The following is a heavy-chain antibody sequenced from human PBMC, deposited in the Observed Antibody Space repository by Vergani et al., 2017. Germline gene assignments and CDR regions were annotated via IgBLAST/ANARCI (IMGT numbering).Heavy chain of an antibody. V-gene: IGHV3-48*03. J-gene: IGHJ6*03. Sequence: EVQLVESGGGLVQPGGSLRLSCAASGFPFSSYDMNWVRQAPGKGLEWVSYISSSGSTIYYADSVKGRFTISRDNAKNTLYLQMNSLRAEDTAVYYCAXDKEDSNCSGGRLLYYYYMDVGGKGTTVTVSS. CDR1: GFPFSSYD. D-gene: IGHD4-11*01. CDR3: AXDKEDSNCSGGRLLYYYYMDV. CDR2: ISSSGSTI.